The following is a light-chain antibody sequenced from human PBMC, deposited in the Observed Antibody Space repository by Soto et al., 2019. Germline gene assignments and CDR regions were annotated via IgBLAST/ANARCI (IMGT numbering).Light chain of an antibody. V-gene: IGKV3-11*01. CDR2: DAS. J-gene: IGKJ3*01. Sequence: EIVLTQSPATLSLSPGERATLSCRASQSITNYLAWYQQKPGQAPRLLIYDASNRATGIPARFSGSGSGTDFTLTIRSLEPEDFAVYYCQQRNRWPPIFTFGPGTRVDVK. CDR3: QQRNRWPPIFT. CDR1: QSITNY.